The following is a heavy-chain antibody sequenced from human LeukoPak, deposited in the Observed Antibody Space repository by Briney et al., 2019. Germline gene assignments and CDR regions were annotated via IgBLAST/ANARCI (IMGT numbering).Heavy chain of an antibody. J-gene: IGHJ6*03. V-gene: IGHV1-2*02. CDR3: ARGCTIFGVVTAYYMDV. CDR1: GYTFTGYY. Sequence: ASVKVSCKASGYTFTGYYMHWVRQAPGQGLEWMGWINPNSGGTNYAQKFQGRVTMTRDTSISTAYMELSRLRSDDTAVYYCARGCTIFGVVTAYYMDVWGKGTTVTVSS. D-gene: IGHD3-3*01. CDR2: INPNSGGT.